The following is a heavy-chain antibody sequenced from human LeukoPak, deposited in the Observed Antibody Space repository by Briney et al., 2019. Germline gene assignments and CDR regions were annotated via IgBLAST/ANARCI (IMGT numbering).Heavy chain of an antibody. J-gene: IGHJ1*01. CDR1: GFILSDYY. CDR2: VSGRGSI. Sequence: GGSLRLSCAASGFILSDYYMTWIRQAPGKGLEWVSYVSGRGSIKYADSVKGRFTISRDNAKNSLYLQMNSLRAEDTAVYYCATYSSLNRREFQYWGQGTLLTVSS. D-gene: IGHD3-22*01. V-gene: IGHV3-11*04. CDR3: ATYSSLNRREFQY.